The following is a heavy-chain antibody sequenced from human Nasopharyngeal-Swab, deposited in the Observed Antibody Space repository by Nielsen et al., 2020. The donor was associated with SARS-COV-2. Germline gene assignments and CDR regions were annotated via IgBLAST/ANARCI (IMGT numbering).Heavy chain of an antibody. CDR1: GYTFTTYA. CDR2: INAGNGNT. V-gene: IGHV1-3*01. Sequence: ASVKVSCKASGYTFTTYAIHWVRQAPGQRLEWMGWINAGNGNTKYSQKLQGRVTITRDTSASTAYMELSSLRSEDTAVYYCARDSSSGLRYFDWLSPGYHWFDPWGQGTLVTVSS. J-gene: IGHJ5*02. D-gene: IGHD3-9*01. CDR3: ARDSSSGLRYFDWLSPGYHWFDP.